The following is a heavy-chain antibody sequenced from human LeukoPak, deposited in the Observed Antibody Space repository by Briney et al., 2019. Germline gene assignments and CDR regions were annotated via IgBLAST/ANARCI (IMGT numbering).Heavy chain of an antibody. Sequence: GASVKVSCKASGYTFVKHGISWVRQAPGQGLEWMGWINANTGNTDYAQNFQGRITMTTNPSTSTAYMELRSLRSDDTAVYYCARDLPPSYYYDSSGPRIFDYWGQGTLVTVSS. CDR3: ARDLPPSYYYDSSGPRIFDY. CDR1: GYTFVKHG. CDR2: INANTGNT. J-gene: IGHJ4*02. D-gene: IGHD3-22*01. V-gene: IGHV1-18*01.